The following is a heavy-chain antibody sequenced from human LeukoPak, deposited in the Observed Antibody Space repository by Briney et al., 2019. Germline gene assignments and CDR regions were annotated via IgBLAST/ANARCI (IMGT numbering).Heavy chain of an antibody. J-gene: IGHJ1*01. V-gene: IGHV3-7*03. Sequence: GRSLRLSCAASGFTFSSYWTSCARQHPRKGREWVANIKQEGSNKYYVDSVKGRFTISRDNAKNSLYLQMNSLRAEDTAVYYCARPPRYCSSTSCYPIYFQHWGQGTLVTVSS. D-gene: IGHD2-2*01. CDR1: GFTFSSYW. CDR3: ARPPRYCSSTSCYPIYFQH. CDR2: IKQEGSNK.